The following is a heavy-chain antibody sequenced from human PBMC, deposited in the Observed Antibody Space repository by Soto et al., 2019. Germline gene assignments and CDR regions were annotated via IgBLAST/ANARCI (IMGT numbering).Heavy chain of an antibody. V-gene: IGHV3-30*18. Sequence: PXGSLRLSCAAAGFSFSNYGMHWVRQAPGKGLEWVAVISYDGSSKYHADSVKGRFTISRDNSKNTLHLQMNSLRAEDTAVYYCSKDRRGGRAVLDYWGQGTPVTVSS. CDR3: SKDRRGGRAVLDY. J-gene: IGHJ4*02. CDR2: ISYDGSSK. D-gene: IGHD2-8*01. CDR1: GFSFSNYG.